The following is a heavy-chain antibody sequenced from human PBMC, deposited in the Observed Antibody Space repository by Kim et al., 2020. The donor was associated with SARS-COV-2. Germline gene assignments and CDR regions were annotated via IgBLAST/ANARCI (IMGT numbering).Heavy chain of an antibody. Sequence: LKSRAPISVDTSKNQFSLKLSSVTAADTAVYYCARQAGSYGYYSYYGMDVWGQGTTVTVSS. D-gene: IGHD3-16*01. V-gene: IGHV4-39*01. CDR3: ARQAGSYGYYSYYGMDV. J-gene: IGHJ6*02.